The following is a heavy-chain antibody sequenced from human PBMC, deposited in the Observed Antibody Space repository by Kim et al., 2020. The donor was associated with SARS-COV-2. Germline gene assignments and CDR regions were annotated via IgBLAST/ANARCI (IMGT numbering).Heavy chain of an antibody. CDR2: ITISSFAI. CDR1: GFAFSPYS. V-gene: IGHV3-48*04. D-gene: IGHD1-26*01. J-gene: IGHJ3*02. CDR3: AREGGSYDASGI. Sequence: GGSLRLSCAASGFAFSPYSLNWVRQAPGKGLEWLSYITISSFAIYYADSVEGRFAISRDNAKRSLFLQMSSLRAEDTDVYYCAREGGSYDASGIWGQGTMVSVS.